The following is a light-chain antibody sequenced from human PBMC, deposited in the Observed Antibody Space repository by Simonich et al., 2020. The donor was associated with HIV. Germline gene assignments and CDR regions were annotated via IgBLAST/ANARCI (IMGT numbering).Light chain of an antibody. V-gene: IGLV2-11*01. CDR2: DVS. CDR3: QAWDSSLVV. CDR1: SSDVGGYNY. J-gene: IGLJ2*01. Sequence: QSALTQPRSVSGSPGQSVTISCTGTSSDVGGYNYVSWYQQHPGKAPKLMIYDVSKRPSGVPDRFSGSKSGNTASLTISGLQAMDEADYYCQAWDSSLVVFGGGTKLTVL.